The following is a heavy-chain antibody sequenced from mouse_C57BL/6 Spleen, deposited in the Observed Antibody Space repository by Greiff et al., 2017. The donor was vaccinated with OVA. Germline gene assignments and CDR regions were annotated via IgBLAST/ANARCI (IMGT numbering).Heavy chain of an antibody. Sequence: QVQLQQPGAELVKPGASVKLSCKASGYTFTSYWMQWVKQRPGQGLEWIGEIDPSDSYTNYNQKFKGKATLTVDTSSSTAYMQLSSLTSEDSAVYYCAREAEFAYWGQGTLVTVSA. CDR3: AREAEFAY. CDR1: GYTFTSYW. J-gene: IGHJ3*01. CDR2: IDPSDSYT. V-gene: IGHV1-50*01.